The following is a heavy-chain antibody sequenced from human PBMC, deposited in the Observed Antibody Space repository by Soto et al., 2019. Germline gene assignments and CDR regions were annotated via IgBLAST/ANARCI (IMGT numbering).Heavy chain of an antibody. V-gene: IGHV4-4*02. Sequence: SETLSLTCAVSSGSISSSNWWSWVRQPPGKGLEWIGEIYHSGSTNYNPSLKSRVTISVDKSKNQFSLKLSSVTAADTAVYYCAGGLDYGDYVSWFDPWGQGTLVTVSS. CDR3: AGGLDYGDYVSWFDP. CDR1: SGSISSSNW. J-gene: IGHJ5*02. D-gene: IGHD4-17*01. CDR2: IYHSGST.